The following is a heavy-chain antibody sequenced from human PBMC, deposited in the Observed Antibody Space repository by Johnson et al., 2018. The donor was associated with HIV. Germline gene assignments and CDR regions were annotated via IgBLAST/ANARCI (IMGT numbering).Heavy chain of an antibody. CDR1: GFTFSSYA. D-gene: IGHD5-18*01. CDR3: ARGRGGGRRIQKWLGAALDI. J-gene: IGHJ3*02. CDR2: ISGSGGST. V-gene: IGHV3-23*04. Sequence: VQLVESGGGLVQPGGSLRLSCAASGFTFSSYAMSWVRQAPGKGLEWVSAISGSGGSTYYADSVKGRFTISRDNSKNTLYLQMNSLRAEDTAVYYCARGRGGGRRIQKWLGAALDIWGQGTMVTVSS.